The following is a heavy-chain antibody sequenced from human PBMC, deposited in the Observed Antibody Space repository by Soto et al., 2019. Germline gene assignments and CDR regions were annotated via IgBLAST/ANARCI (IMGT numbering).Heavy chain of an antibody. D-gene: IGHD2-15*01. CDR2: VYYSGSS. CDR1: GDSISGGASF. J-gene: IGHJ5*02. V-gene: IGHV4-31*03. CDR3: AKLSCTSGTCYFPGWFDP. Sequence: TLCLTCTVSGDSISGGASFWSWIRQPPGKGLEWIANVYYSGSSYYNPSLKSRLTISVDTTKNQFSLQLKSMTAADTAVYYCAKLSCTSGTCYFPGWFDPWGQGTLVTVSS.